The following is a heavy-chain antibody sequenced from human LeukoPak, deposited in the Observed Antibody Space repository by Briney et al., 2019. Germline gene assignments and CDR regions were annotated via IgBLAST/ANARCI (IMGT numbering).Heavy chain of an antibody. CDR2: ISYDGSNK. D-gene: IGHD6-19*01. J-gene: IGHJ4*02. Sequence: GRSLRLSCAASGFTFSSYAMHWVRQAPGKGLEWVAVISYDGSNKYYADSVKGRFTISRDNSKNTLCLQMNSLRAEDTAVYYCARGGFIAVAGTGYWGQGTLVTVSS. CDR3: ARGGFIAVAGTGY. CDR1: GFTFSSYA. V-gene: IGHV3-30*04.